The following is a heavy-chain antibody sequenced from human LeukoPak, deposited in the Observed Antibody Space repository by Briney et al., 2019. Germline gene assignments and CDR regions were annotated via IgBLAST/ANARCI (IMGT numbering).Heavy chain of an antibody. D-gene: IGHD3-10*01. CDR3: AKEGAYPIITYDS. V-gene: IGHV3-7*01. J-gene: IGHJ5*01. Sequence: GGSLRLSCAASGFSFSRYWMNWVRQAPGKGVEWVANIKGDGIEKNYVDSVKGRFSISRDNAMNSLYLQMDSLGAEDTAVYYCAKEGAYPIITYDSWGQGALVTVSS. CDR2: IKGDGIEK. CDR1: GFSFSRYW.